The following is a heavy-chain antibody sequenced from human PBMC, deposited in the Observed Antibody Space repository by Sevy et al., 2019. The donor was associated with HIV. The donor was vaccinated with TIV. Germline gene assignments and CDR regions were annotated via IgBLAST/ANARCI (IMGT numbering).Heavy chain of an antibody. CDR3: ARAHIVVVPAANYYYYYGMDV. V-gene: IGHV3-30*04. CDR1: GFTFSSYA. CDR2: ISYDGSNK. Sequence: GGSLRLSCAASGFTFSSYAMHWVRQAPGKGLEWVAVISYDGSNKNYADSVKDRFTISRDNSKNTLYLQMNSLRAEDTATYYCARAHIVVVPAANYYYYYGMDVWGQGTTVTVSS. D-gene: IGHD2-2*01. J-gene: IGHJ6*02.